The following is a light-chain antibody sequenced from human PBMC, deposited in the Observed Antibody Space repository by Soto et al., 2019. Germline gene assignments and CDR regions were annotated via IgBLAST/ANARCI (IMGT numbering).Light chain of an antibody. CDR3: QKYNPAPLT. CDR1: QDISNS. J-gene: IGKJ4*01. CDR2: AAS. V-gene: IGKV1-27*01. Sequence: DIQMTQSPSSLSASVGDRVTITCRASQDISNSLAWYQQKPGKVPKVLIYAASILQSGVPARFSGSGSGTDFTLTINSVERWDVATAYFQKYNPAPLTFGGGTNVEI.